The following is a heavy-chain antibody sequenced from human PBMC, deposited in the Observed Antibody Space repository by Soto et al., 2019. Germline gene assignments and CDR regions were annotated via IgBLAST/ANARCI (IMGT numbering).Heavy chain of an antibody. J-gene: IGHJ4*02. V-gene: IGHV1-3*05. CDR3: ARGVGNSAPDY. D-gene: IGHD1-7*01. CDR1: GYTFTSYA. Sequence: QVQLVQSGAEEKKPGASVKVSCKASGYTFTSYAMHWVRQAPGQRLEWMGWINAGNGNTKYSKKFQGRVTITRDTPASTAYMELSSLRSEDTAVYYCARGVGNSAPDYWGQGTPVTVSS. CDR2: INAGNGNT.